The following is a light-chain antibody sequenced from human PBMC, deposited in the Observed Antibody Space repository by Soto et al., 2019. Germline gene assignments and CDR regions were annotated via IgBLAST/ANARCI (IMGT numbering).Light chain of an antibody. Sequence: EIVLTQSTGTLSLSPGERATLSCRASQNVNSSYLAWYRQKPGQAPRLLIYAASTRATGIPDRFSGSGSGADFTFSIIRLEPEDFAMYYCQQYDTSRWTCGQGTTIDIK. CDR1: QNVNSSY. CDR2: AAS. V-gene: IGKV3-20*01. J-gene: IGKJ1*01. CDR3: QQYDTSRWT.